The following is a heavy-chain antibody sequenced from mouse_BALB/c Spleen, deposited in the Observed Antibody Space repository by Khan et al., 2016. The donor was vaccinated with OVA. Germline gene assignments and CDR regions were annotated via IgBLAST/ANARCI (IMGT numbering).Heavy chain of an antibody. CDR1: GYTFTTYW. V-gene: IGHV1-7*01. CDR2: INPTSGYT. Sequence: QVRLQQSGAELAKPGASVKMSCKASGYTFTTYWLHWVKQRPGQGLEWIGYINPTSGYTDYNEKFKDKATLSADKSSSTAYMQLSSLTSEDSAVYYCTRDRSEYWGQGTTLTVSS. CDR3: TRDRSEY. J-gene: IGHJ2*01.